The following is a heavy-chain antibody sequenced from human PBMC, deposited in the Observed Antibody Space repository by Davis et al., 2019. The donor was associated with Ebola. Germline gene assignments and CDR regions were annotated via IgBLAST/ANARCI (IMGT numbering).Heavy chain of an antibody. CDR1: GGTFSGYY. V-gene: IGHV3-23*01. J-gene: IGHJ4*02. CDR2: ISGSGAST. CDR3: ARAQALAGISYFDY. D-gene: IGHD3-10*01. Sequence: PSETLSLTCAVYGGTFSGYYWSWVRQAPGKGLEWVSAISGSGASTYYADSVKGRFTISRDKFKNTLYLQINSLGAEDTAVYYCARAQALAGISYFDYWGQGTLVTVSS.